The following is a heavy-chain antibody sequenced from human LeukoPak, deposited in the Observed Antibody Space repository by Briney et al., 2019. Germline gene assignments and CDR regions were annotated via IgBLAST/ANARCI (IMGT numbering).Heavy chain of an antibody. D-gene: IGHD3-3*01. J-gene: IGHJ6*02. CDR2: INPSGGST. Sequence: ASVKVSCKASGYTFTSYYMHWVRQAPGQGLEWMGIINPSGGSTSYAQKFQGRVTMTRDTSTSTVYMELSSLRSEDTAVYYCARGGAAYDFSLYGMDVWGQGTTVTVSS. CDR1: GYTFTSYY. CDR3: ARGGAAYDFSLYGMDV. V-gene: IGHV1-46*01.